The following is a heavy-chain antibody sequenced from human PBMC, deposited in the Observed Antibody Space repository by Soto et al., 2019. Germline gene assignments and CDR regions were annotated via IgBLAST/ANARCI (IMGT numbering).Heavy chain of an antibody. CDR1: GFTFSSYA. CDR3: ARGSLAGRPRKQYYYYGMDV. Sequence: GGSLRLSCAASGFTFSSYAMHWVRQAPGKGLEWVAVISYDGSNKYYADSVKGRFTISRDNSKNTLYLQMNSLRAEDTAVYYCARGSLAGRPRKQYYYYGMDVWGQGTTVTVSS. D-gene: IGHD3-10*01. V-gene: IGHV3-30-3*01. CDR2: ISYDGSNK. J-gene: IGHJ6*02.